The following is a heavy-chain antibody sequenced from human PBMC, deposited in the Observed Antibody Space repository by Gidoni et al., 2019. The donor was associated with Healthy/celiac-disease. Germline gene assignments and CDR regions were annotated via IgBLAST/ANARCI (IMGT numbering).Heavy chain of an antibody. CDR2: ISGSGGST. D-gene: IGHD1-7*01. CDR1: GFTFSSYA. Sequence: EVQLVESGGGLVQPGGSLRLSCAASGFTFSSYAMSWVRQAPGKGLGWVSAISGSGGSTYYADSVKGRFTISRDNSKNTLYLQMNSLRAEDTAVYYCAKDPPNWNYGVGWFDPWGQGTLVTVSS. J-gene: IGHJ5*02. CDR3: AKDPPNWNYGVGWFDP. V-gene: IGHV3-23*04.